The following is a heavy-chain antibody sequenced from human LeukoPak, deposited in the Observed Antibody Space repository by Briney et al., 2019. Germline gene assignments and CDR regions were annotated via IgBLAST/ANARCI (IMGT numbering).Heavy chain of an antibody. Sequence: GGSLRLSCAASGFTVSSNFMTWVRQAPGKGLDWVSLIYSGGSTYYADSVKGRFTISRDNSKNALYLQMNSLRDEDTAVYYCARESLIAVAAFYYFDYWGQGTLVTVSS. CDR2: IYSGGST. J-gene: IGHJ4*02. CDR1: GFTVSSNF. V-gene: IGHV3-66*01. CDR3: ARESLIAVAAFYYFDY. D-gene: IGHD6-19*01.